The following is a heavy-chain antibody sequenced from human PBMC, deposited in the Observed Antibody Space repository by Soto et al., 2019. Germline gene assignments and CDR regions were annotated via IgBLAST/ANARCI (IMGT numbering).Heavy chain of an antibody. D-gene: IGHD6-19*01. CDR2: IYPGDSDT. CDR3: ARLVAGNPPTGPDYYYYGMDV. CDR1: GYSFTIYW. Sequence: PGESLKISCNGSGYSFTIYWIGWVRQMPGKGLEWMGIIYPGDSDTRYSPSFQGQVTISADKSISTAYLQWSSLKASDTAMYYCARLVAGNPPTGPDYYYYGMDVWGQGTTVTVSS. J-gene: IGHJ6*02. V-gene: IGHV5-51*01.